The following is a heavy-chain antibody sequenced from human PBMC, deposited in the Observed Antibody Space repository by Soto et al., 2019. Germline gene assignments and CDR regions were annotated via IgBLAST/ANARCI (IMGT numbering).Heavy chain of an antibody. J-gene: IGHJ4*02. V-gene: IGHV3-64D*08. Sequence: GGSLRLSCSASGFTFSSYAMHWVRQAPGKGLEYVSAISSNGGSTYYADSVKGRFTISRDNSKNTLYLQMSSLRTEDTAVYYCVKDSDPHLNGDSRNPFDYWGQGTLVTVSS. CDR2: ISSNGGST. D-gene: IGHD4-17*01. CDR1: GFTFSSYA. CDR3: VKDSDPHLNGDSRNPFDY.